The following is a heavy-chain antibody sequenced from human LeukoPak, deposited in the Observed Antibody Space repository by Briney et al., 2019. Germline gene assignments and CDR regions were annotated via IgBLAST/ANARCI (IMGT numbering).Heavy chain of an antibody. CDR1: GFTFSNYW. CDR2: INSDGSST. Sequence: GGSLRLSCAASGFTFSNYWMHWVRQAPGKGLVWVSRINSDGSSTKYADSVKGRFTISRDNAKNTLYLQMNSLRAEDTAVYYCVRDRAVSPFPPDAFDMWGQGTMATVAS. J-gene: IGHJ3*02. D-gene: IGHD4-17*01. CDR3: VRDRAVSPFPPDAFDM. V-gene: IGHV3-74*01.